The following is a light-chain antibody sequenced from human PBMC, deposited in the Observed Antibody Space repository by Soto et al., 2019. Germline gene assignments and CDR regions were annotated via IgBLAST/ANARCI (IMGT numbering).Light chain of an antibody. CDR3: QHRAIWRGVT. CDR1: QSISNS. J-gene: IGKJ3*01. Sequence: EIVLTQSPATLSLSPGERATLSCRSSQSISNSLAWYQQKPGQAPSLLIFDASKRATGSPAMFSGSGSGTDFTLTITSLEPEDFAVYYCQHRAIWRGVTFGPGTKVDIK. V-gene: IGKV3-11*01. CDR2: DAS.